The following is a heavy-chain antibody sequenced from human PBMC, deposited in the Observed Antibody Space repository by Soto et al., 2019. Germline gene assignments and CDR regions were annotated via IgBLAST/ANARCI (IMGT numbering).Heavy chain of an antibody. CDR2: INHVGGT. CDR3: VRIRYQLPSSVLWLDP. Sequence: SETLSLTCAVYGGFLSESYWAWIRQPPGKGLEWIGEINHVGGTNYNPSLKSRVTMSVDTSQNQFSLRLISVTAADTAMYFCVRIRYQLPSSVLWLDPWGQGTPVTVSS. V-gene: IGHV4-34*01. CDR1: GGFLSESY. J-gene: IGHJ5*02. D-gene: IGHD3-16*01.